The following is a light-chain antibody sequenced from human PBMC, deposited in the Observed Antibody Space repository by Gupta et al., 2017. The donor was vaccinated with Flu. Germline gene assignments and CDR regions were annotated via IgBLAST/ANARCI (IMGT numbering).Light chain of an antibody. CDR3: QQYYIIPET. J-gene: IGKJ1*01. CDR1: QSISTY. Sequence: DIQMTQSPSSLSASVGDRVTITCRTSQSISTYLNWYQQKPGKAPKLLIYTASNLQSGVPSRFSGSGSGTDFTLTISSLQPEDFATYYCQQYYIIPETFGQGTKVAI. V-gene: IGKV1-39*01. CDR2: TAS.